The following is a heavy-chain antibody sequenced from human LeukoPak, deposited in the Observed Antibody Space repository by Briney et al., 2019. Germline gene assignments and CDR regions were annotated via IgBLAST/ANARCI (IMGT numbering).Heavy chain of an antibody. Sequence: GSLRLSCAASGFTFNSYAMSWVRQAPGKGLEWVSAISGSGGSTYYAGSVKGRFTISRDNTKNTLFLQMNSLRADDTAVYYCARLVVTGIDYWGQGALVTVSS. CDR1: GFTFNSYA. CDR3: ARLVVTGIDY. D-gene: IGHD2-21*02. J-gene: IGHJ4*02. V-gene: IGHV3-23*01. CDR2: ISGSGGST.